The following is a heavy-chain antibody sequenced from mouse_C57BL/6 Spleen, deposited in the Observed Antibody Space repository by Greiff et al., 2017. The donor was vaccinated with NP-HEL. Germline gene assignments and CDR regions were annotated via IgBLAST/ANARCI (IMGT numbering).Heavy chain of an antibody. CDR2: IRSKSNNYAT. D-gene: IGHD2-4*01. Sequence: EVMLVESGGGLVQPKGSLKLSCAASGFSFNTYAMNWVRQAPGKGLEWVARIRSKSNNYATYYADSVKDRFTISRDDSESMLYLQMNNLKTEDTAMYYCVRHPHYDYDAGDWYFDVWGTGTTVTVSS. J-gene: IGHJ1*03. V-gene: IGHV10-1*01. CDR3: VRHPHYDYDAGDWYFDV. CDR1: GFSFNTYA.